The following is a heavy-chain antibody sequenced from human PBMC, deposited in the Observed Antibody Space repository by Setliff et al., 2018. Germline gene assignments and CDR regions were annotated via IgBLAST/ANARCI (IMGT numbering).Heavy chain of an antibody. CDR1: GFAFNRHG. CDR3: ARVEGVPAPYYMDV. V-gene: IGHV3-20*01. Sequence: PGGSLRLSCAASGFAFNRHGMNWVRQVPGKGLEWVSTINWDGRSTGYTDSVKGRFTISRDNAKNSLYLQMNSLRAEDTALYHCARVEGVPAPYYMDVWGKGTTVTVSS. D-gene: IGHD2-2*01. CDR2: INWDGRST. J-gene: IGHJ6*03.